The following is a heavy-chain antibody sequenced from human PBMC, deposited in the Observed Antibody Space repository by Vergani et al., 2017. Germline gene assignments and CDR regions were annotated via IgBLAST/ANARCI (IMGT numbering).Heavy chain of an antibody. CDR1: GGSISSYY. D-gene: IGHD3-10*01. V-gene: IGHV4-59*01. Sequence: QVQLQESGPGLVKPSETLSLTCTVPGGSISSYYWSWIRQPPGKGLEWIGYIYYSGSTNYNPSLKSRVTISVDTSKNQFSLKLSSVTAADTAVYYCACQPGGWYFDYWGQGTLVTVSS. J-gene: IGHJ4*02. CDR3: ACQPGGWYFDY. CDR2: IYYSGST.